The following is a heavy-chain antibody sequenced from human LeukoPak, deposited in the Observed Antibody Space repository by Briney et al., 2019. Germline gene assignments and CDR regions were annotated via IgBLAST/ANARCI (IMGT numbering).Heavy chain of an antibody. CDR1: GLAFNNYW. V-gene: IGHV3-7*04. D-gene: IGHD5-24*01. CDR3: TRVGYIDEGIDY. CDR2: IKQDGSKK. Sequence: GGSLRLSCAASGLAFNNYWMSWVRQAPGKGLEWVANIKQDGSKKSYVDSVKGRFTISRDNAKNSLYLQMNSLRAEDTAIYYCTRVGYIDEGIDYWGQGTLATVSS. J-gene: IGHJ4*02.